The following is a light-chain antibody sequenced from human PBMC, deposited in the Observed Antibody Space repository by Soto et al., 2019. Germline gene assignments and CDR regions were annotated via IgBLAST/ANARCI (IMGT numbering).Light chain of an antibody. V-gene: IGKV2-30*02. CDR3: MQGTLWPWT. CDR2: KVS. Sequence: DVVMTQSPLSLPVTLGQPASISCRSSQSLIHSDGNTYLNWFQQRPGQSPRRLIYKVSDRDSGVPDRLSGMWSGTDFTLIISRVEAEDVGVYYCMQGTLWPWTFGQGTEVEIK. CDR1: QSLIHSDGNTY. J-gene: IGKJ1*01.